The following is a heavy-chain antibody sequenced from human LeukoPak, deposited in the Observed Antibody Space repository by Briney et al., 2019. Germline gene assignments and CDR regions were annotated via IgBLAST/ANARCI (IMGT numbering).Heavy chain of an antibody. J-gene: IGHJ4*02. CDR3: AKDWYYDSSGYFDY. Sequence: QPGGSLRLSCAATGFTFSSYAMSWVRQAPGKGLEWVSAISGSGGSTYYADSVKGRFTISRDNSKNTLYLQMNSLRAEDTAVYYCAKDWYYDSSGYFDYWGQGTLVTVSS. CDR1: GFTFSSYA. V-gene: IGHV3-23*01. CDR2: ISGSGGST. D-gene: IGHD3-22*01.